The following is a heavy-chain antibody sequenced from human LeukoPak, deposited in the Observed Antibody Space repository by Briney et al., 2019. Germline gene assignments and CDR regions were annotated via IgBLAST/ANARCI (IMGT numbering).Heavy chain of an antibody. J-gene: IGHJ4*02. D-gene: IGHD6-19*01. V-gene: IGHV3-23*01. CDR3: APGGVAGDY. CDR2: ISGSGGST. Sequence: GGSLRLSCAASGFTFSSYAMSWVRQAPGKGLEWVSAISGSGGSTYYADSVKGRFTISRDNAKNSLYLQMNSLRAEDTAVYYCAPGGVAGDYWGQGTLVTVSS. CDR1: GFTFSSYA.